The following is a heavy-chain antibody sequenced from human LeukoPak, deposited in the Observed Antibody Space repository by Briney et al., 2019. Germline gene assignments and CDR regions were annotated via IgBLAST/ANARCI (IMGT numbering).Heavy chain of an antibody. CDR1: GFTFSSYA. D-gene: IGHD2-2*01. Sequence: GGSLRLSCAASGFTFSSYAMHWVRQAPGKGLEWVAVISYDGSNKYYADSVKGRFTISRDNSKNTLYLQMNSLRAEDTAVYYCARVWGGFCRSAICSDAFDIWGQGTKVTVSS. J-gene: IGHJ3*02. V-gene: IGHV3-30-3*01. CDR2: ISYDGSNK. CDR3: ARVWGGFCRSAICSDAFDI.